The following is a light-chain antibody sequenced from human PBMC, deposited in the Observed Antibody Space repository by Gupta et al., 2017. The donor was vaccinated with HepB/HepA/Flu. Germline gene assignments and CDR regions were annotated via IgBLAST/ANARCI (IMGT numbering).Light chain of an antibody. Sequence: EIVLTQSPGTLSLSPGERATISCRASQSVSSSYLAWYQQKPGQAPRLLIYGESSRATGIPDRFSGSGSGTDFTLTISRLEPEDFEVYYCQQYGRSPPITFGQGTRLEIK. V-gene: IGKV3-20*01. CDR3: QQYGRSPPIT. J-gene: IGKJ5*01. CDR2: GES. CDR1: QSVSSSY.